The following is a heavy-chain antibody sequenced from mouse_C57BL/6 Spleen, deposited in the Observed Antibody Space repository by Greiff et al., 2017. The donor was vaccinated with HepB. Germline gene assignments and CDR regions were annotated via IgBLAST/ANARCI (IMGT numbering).Heavy chain of an antibody. CDR1: GFTFSSYG. J-gene: IGHJ2*01. D-gene: IGHD1-1*01. V-gene: IGHV5-6*01. CDR3: ARFTTVVVFDY. CDR2: ISSGGSYT. Sequence: EVQRVESGGDLVKPGGSLKLSCAASGFTFSSYGMSWVRQTPDKRLEWVATISSGGSYTYYPDSVKGRFTISRDNAKNTLYLQMSSLKSEDTAMYYCARFTTVVVFDYWGQGTTLTVSS.